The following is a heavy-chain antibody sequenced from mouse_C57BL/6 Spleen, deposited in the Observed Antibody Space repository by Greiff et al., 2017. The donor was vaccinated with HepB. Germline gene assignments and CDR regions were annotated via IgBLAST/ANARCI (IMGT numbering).Heavy chain of an antibody. J-gene: IGHJ2*01. CDR3: ARDSNYGGGYFDY. V-gene: IGHV3-6*01. Sequence: DVKLQESGPGLVKPSQSLSLTCSVTGYSITSGYYWNWIRQFPGNKLEWMGYISYDGSNNYNPSLKNRISITRDTSKNQFFLKLNSVTTEDTATYYCARDSNYGGGYFDYWGQGTTLTVSS. D-gene: IGHD2-5*01. CDR2: ISYDGSN. CDR1: GYSITSGYY.